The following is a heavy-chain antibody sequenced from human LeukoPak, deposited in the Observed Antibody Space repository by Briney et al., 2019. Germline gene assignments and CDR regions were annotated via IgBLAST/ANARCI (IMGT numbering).Heavy chain of an antibody. CDR1: GFTFSDYG. V-gene: IGHV3-30*03. Sequence: GRSLRLTCLASGFTFSDYGLHWDRQAPGKGLEWVAVISYDGSNKYYADSVKGRFTLSRDNSKNTLYLQKNRLRTEDTAVYYCATVKTSSFYYFDNWGQGTLVTVSS. CDR3: ATVKTSSFYYFDN. CDR2: ISYDGSNK. D-gene: IGHD2-2*01. J-gene: IGHJ4*02.